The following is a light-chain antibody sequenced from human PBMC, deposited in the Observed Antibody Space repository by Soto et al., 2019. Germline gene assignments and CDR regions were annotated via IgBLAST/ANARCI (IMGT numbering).Light chain of an antibody. CDR2: GAS. J-gene: IGKJ3*01. CDR3: QQYSSWPFT. Sequence: EIVMTQSPATLSVSPWERATLSCRSSQTVSRNLAWYQQKPGQAPRLLFYGASTRATGVPARFSGSGSGTEFTLTISSLQSEDSAIYYCQQYSSWPFTFGPGTKVDIK. CDR1: QTVSRN. V-gene: IGKV3-15*01.